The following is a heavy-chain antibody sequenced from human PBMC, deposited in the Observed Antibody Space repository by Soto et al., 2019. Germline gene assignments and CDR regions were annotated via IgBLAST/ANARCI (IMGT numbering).Heavy chain of an antibody. Sequence: GGSLRLSCAASGITFSSYSMNWVRQAPGKGLEWVSYISSSSSTIYYAEPVKGRLTISRDNAKNSLYLQMNSLRDEDTAVYYCARDSKAAVAGTFDPWGQGTLVTVSS. J-gene: IGHJ5*02. D-gene: IGHD6-19*01. CDR3: ARDSKAAVAGTFDP. V-gene: IGHV3-48*02. CDR1: GITFSSYS. CDR2: ISSSSSTI.